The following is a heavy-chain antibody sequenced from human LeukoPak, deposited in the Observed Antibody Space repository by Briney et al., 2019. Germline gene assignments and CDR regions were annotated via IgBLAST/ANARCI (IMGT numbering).Heavy chain of an antibody. Sequence: ASVKVSCKASGYTFTSYGISWVRQAPGQGLEWMGWISAYNGNTNYAQKLQGRVTMTTDTSTSTAYMELKSLRSDDTAVYYCARDRGQLWPTGWFDPWGQGTLVTVSS. CDR2: ISAYNGNT. J-gene: IGHJ5*02. V-gene: IGHV1-18*01. CDR3: ARDRGQLWPTGWFDP. D-gene: IGHD5-18*01. CDR1: GYTFTSYG.